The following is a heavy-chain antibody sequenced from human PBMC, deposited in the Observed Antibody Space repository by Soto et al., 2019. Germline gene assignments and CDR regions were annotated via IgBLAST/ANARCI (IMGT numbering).Heavy chain of an antibody. CDR1: GFTFSSYA. D-gene: IGHD1-1*01. J-gene: IGHJ4*02. V-gene: IGHV3-23*01. Sequence: PGGSLRLSCAASGFTFSSYAMSWVRQAPGKGLERVSAISGSGGSTYYADSVKGRFTISRDNSKNTLYLQMNSLRAEDTAVYYCAKINRNLKHRDGLSFDYWGQGTLVTVSS. CDR3: AKINRNLKHRDGLSFDY. CDR2: ISGSGGST.